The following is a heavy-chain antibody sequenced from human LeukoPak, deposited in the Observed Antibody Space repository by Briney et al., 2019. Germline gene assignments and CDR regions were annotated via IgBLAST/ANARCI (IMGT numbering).Heavy chain of an antibody. CDR2: ISWNSGSI. Sequence: GRSLRLSCAASGFTFDDYAMHWVRQAPGKGLEWVSGISWNSGSIGYADSVKGRFTISRDNAKNSLYLQMNSLRAEDTALYYCAKDKGKNTAWGQGTLVSVSS. CDR3: AKDKGKNTA. CDR1: GFTFDDYA. D-gene: IGHD4-23*01. J-gene: IGHJ5*02. V-gene: IGHV3-9*01.